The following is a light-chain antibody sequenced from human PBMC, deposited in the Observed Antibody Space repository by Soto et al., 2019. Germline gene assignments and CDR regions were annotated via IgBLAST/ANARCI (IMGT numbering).Light chain of an antibody. CDR2: GAS. CDR3: QQYASSPHT. CDR1: QSVSSSY. V-gene: IGKV3-20*01. J-gene: IGKJ2*01. Sequence: EIVLTQSPGTLSLSPGERATLSCRASQSVSSSYLAWYHQKPGQAPRLLIYGASSRATGIPDRFSGSGSGTDFTLTISRLEPEDFAVYYCQQYASSPHTFGQGTKVEIK.